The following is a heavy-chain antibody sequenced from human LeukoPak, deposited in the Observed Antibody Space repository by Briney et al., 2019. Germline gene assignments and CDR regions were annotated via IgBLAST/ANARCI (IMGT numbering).Heavy chain of an antibody. CDR2: INPNSGGT. CDR1: GYTFTGYY. J-gene: IGHJ6*02. CDR3: ARVWSSWPYYYYGRDV. D-gene: IGHD6-13*01. Sequence: GASVKVSCKASGYTFTGYYMHWVRQAPGQGLEGMGWINPNSGGTNYAQKFQGRVTMTRDTSISTAYMELSRLRSDDTAVYYCARVWSSWPYYYYGRDVWGQGTTVTVSS. V-gene: IGHV1-2*02.